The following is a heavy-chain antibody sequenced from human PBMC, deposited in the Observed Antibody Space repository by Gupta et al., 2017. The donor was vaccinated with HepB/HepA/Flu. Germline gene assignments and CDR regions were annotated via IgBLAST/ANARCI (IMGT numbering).Heavy chain of an antibody. V-gene: IGHV4-39*01. J-gene: IGHJ4*02. CDR1: GPSLSSGNIY. D-gene: IGHD1-26*01. Sequence: LQLQESGPGLVQPSETLSLTCMVSGPSLSSGNIYWGWIRQPRGKGLEWIGSVHHSGITYSKPSLRSRVTTSVDKSKNQFSLRLSSVNATDTAVYYCAAHVWPSGSDAYWGQGILVSVSS. CDR2: VHHSGIT. CDR3: AAHVWPSGSDAY.